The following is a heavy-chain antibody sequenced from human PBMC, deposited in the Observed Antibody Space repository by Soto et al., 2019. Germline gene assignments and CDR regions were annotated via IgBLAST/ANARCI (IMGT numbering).Heavy chain of an antibody. J-gene: IGHJ6*02. V-gene: IGHV5-51*01. CDR1: GYTFTNYW. Sequence: GESLNISCKGSGYTFTNYWIGWVRQVPGKGLEWMGIIYPGDSDTKYNPSFQGQVTISADKSITTTYLQWSSLKASDTAIYYCAASIFYYGMDVWGQGTTVTVSS. CDR2: IYPGDSDT. CDR3: AASIFYYGMDV.